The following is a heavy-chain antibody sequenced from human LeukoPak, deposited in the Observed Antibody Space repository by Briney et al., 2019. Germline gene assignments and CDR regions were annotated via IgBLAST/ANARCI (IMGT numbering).Heavy chain of an antibody. J-gene: IGHJ6*03. CDR1: GFTLSIYS. CDR2: ISSSSSYI. D-gene: IGHD2-2*01. Sequence: GSLRLSCAASGFTLSIYSMNWVRPAPGKGREWVSSISSSSSYIYYADSVKGRFTISRDNAKNSLYLQMNSLRAEDTAVCYCASRSTSSSFTYYYMDVWGKGTTVSVSS. V-gene: IGHV3-21*01. CDR3: ASRSTSSSFTYYYMDV.